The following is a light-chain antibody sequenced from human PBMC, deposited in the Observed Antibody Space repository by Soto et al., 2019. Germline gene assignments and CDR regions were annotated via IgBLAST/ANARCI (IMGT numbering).Light chain of an antibody. CDR3: QQTYSTPIT. V-gene: IGKV1-39*01. Sequence: DIRMTQSPSSLSASVGDRVTITCRASQSISSSLNWYQQKPGKAPNLLIYAASSLQSGVPSRFSGSGSGTDFTLTISSLQPEDFATYYCQQTYSTPITFGQGTRLEIK. CDR2: AAS. J-gene: IGKJ5*01. CDR1: QSISSS.